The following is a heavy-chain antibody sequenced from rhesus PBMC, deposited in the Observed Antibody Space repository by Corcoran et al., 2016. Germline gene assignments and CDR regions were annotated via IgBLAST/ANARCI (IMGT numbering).Heavy chain of an antibody. J-gene: IGHJ4*01. Sequence: QVPLQESGPGLVKPSETLSLTCAVSGGSFSRYWWGWIRQPPGKGLEWIGEINGNSGSTNHNPSLQSRVTISKDASKNRVSLKLSSVTAADTAGYYCARNFDYWGQGVLVTVSS. CDR3: ARNFDY. CDR1: GGSFSRYW. CDR2: INGNSGST. V-gene: IGHV4-80*01.